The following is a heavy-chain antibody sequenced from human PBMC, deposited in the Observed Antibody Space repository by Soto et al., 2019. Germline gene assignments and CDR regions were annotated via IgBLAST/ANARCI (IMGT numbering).Heavy chain of an antibody. CDR3: ARLGFPGAIYFDS. CDR1: GYNFTTFW. J-gene: IGHJ4*02. Sequence: GESLKISCKGSGYNFTTFWIGWVRQMPGKGLEWMGIIYPGDSETKYSPDFEGQVTISADRSTNTAYLQWRSLRACDTAMYYCARLGFPGAIYFDSWGLGTLVTVSS. V-gene: IGHV5-51*01. CDR2: IYPGDSET.